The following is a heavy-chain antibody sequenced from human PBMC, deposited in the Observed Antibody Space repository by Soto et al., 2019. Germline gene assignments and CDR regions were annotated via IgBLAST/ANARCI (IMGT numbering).Heavy chain of an antibody. CDR3: ARDKVGADAFYP. V-gene: IGHV3-48*02. J-gene: IGHJ5*02. CDR1: GFSFSTYS. CDR2: ISSSVTTI. Sequence: GGSLRLSCAASGFSFSTYSMDWVRQAPGKGLEWVSYISSSVTTIYYADSVKGRFTISRDNAKNLLYLQMNSLRDEDTAVYYFARDKVGADAFYPWGQRAPVIVSA. D-gene: IGHD1-26*01.